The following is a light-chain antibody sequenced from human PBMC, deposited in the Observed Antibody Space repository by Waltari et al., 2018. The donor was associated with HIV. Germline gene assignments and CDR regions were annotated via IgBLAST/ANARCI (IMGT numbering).Light chain of an antibody. V-gene: IGLV1-40*01. CDR3: QSYDSSLSGHVL. CDR1: RSNIGAGYD. Sequence: QSVLTQPPSVSGAPGQRVTIPRTGSRSNIGAGYDVHWYQQLPGTAPKLLIYDNSHRPSGVPARFSGSKSGTSASLAITGLQTEDEAEYYCQSYDSSLSGHVLFGGGTILTVL. CDR2: DNS. J-gene: IGLJ2*01.